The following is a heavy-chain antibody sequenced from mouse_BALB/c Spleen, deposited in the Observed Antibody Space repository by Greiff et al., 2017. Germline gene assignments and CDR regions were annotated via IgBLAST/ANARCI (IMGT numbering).Heavy chain of an antibody. J-gene: IGHJ3*01. V-gene: IGHV3-6*02. CDR3: ARDRGYDYDLAY. D-gene: IGHD2-4*01. Sequence: ESGPGLVKPSQSLSLTCSVTGYSITSGYYWNWIRQFPGNKLEWMGYISYDGSNNYNPSLKNRISITRDTSKNQFFLKLNSVTTEDTATYYCARDRGYDYDLAYWGQGTLVTVSA. CDR1: GYSITSGYY. CDR2: ISYDGSN.